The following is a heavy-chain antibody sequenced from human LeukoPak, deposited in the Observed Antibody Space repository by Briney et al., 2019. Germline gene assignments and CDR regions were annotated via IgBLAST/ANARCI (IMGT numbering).Heavy chain of an antibody. CDR3: ARRELYSSPSTFDY. CDR2: IYYSGST. CDR1: GGSISSSSYY. D-gene: IGHD1-26*01. Sequence: SETLSLTCTVSGGSISSSSYYWGWIRQPPGKGLVWIGSIYYSGSTYYNPSLKSRVTISVDTSKNQFSLKLSSVTAADTAVYYCARRELYSSPSTFDYWGQGTLVTVSS. J-gene: IGHJ4*02. V-gene: IGHV4-39*01.